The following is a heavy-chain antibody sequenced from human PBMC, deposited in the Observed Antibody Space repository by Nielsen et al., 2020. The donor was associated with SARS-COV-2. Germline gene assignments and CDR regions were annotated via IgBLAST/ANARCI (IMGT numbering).Heavy chain of an antibody. CDR3: ARETYSGYDSRTFDY. CDR2: ISYDGSNK. J-gene: IGHJ4*02. D-gene: IGHD5-12*01. CDR1: GFTFSSYA. V-gene: IGHV3-30-3*01. Sequence: SLKISCAASGFTFSSYAMHWVRQAPGKGLEWVAVISYDGSNKYYADSVKGRFTISRDNSKNTLYLQMNSLRAEDTAVYYCARETYSGYDSRTFDYWGQGTLVTVSS.